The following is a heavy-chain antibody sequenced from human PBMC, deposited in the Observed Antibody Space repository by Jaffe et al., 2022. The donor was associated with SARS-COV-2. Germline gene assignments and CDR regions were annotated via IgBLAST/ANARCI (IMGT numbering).Heavy chain of an antibody. CDR3: ARILYDRPPNYFDY. V-gene: IGHV4-39*01. Sequence: QLQLQESGPGLVKPSETLSLTCTVSGDSITTTNYYWGWIRQPPGKGLEWIGTMYYRGSTYYNPSLKSQVTISVDTSKNQFSLKLSSVTAADTAMYYCARILYDRPPNYFDYWGQGALVTVSS. CDR2: MYYRGST. D-gene: IGHD3-22*01. CDR1: GDSITTTNYY. J-gene: IGHJ4*02.